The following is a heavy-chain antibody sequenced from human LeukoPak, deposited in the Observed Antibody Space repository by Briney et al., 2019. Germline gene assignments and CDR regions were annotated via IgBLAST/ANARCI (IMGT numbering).Heavy chain of an antibody. V-gene: IGHV1-2*02. J-gene: IGHJ5*02. D-gene: IGHD2-8*01. CDR2: INPNSGGT. Sequence: ASVKVSCKASGYTFSDRYMHWVRQAPGQGLEWMGWINPNSGGTNYAQKFQGRVTMTRDTSISTAYMELSRLRSDDTAVYYCARGYIVLMVYAIYWFDPWGQGTLVTVSS. CDR3: ARGYIVLMVYAIYWFDP. CDR1: GYTFSDRY.